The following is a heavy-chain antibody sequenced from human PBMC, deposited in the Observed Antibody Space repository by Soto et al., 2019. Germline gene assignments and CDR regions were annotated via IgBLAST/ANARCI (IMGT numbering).Heavy chain of an antibody. CDR3: ARDRSWDIVVVVAATYPDY. CDR1: GFTFSSYW. V-gene: IGHV3-7*01. D-gene: IGHD2-15*01. CDR2: IKQDGSEK. J-gene: IGHJ4*02. Sequence: GGSLRLSCAASGFTFSSYWMSWVRQAPGKGLEWVANIKQDGSEKYYVDSVKGRFTISRDNAKNSLYLQMNSLRAEDTAVYYCARDRSWDIVVVVAATYPDYWGQGTLVTVSS.